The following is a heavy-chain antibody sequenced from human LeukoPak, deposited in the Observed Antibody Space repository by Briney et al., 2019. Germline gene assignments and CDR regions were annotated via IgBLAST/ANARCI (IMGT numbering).Heavy chain of an antibody. D-gene: IGHD6-13*01. J-gene: IGHJ4*02. CDR2: IYYSGST. CDR1: GGSISNYY. Sequence: SETLSLTCTVSGGSISNYYWTWVRQPPGKGLEWIGYIYYSGSTNYKPSLKSRVTISLDTSRNQFSLRLTSVTAADTAVYYCARGGTAKGHFDYWGQGTLVTVSS. CDR3: ARGGTAKGHFDY. V-gene: IGHV4-59*08.